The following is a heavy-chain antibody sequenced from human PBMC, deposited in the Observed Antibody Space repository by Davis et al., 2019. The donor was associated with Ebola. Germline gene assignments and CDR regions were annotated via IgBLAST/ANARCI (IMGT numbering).Heavy chain of an antibody. V-gene: IGHV3-74*01. J-gene: IGHJ4*02. D-gene: IGHD6-13*01. CDR3: VRSVYSSSWRPDY. CDR1: GFSFSSYW. CDR2: INSDGSSRRDGDYVKGRLIT. Sequence: HTGGSLRLSCTASGFSFSSYWMHWVRQGPGKGLVWVSRINSDGSSRRDGDYVKGRLITYYADSVKGRFSISRDNAKSTVYLQMNNLRVEDTAVYYCVRSVYSSSWRPDYWGQGTLVTVSS.